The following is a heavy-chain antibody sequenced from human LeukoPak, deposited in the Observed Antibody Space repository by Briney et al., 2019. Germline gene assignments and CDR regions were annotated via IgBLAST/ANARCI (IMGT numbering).Heavy chain of an antibody. CDR2: INPNSGGT. CDR1: GYTFTVYY. CDR3: ARVLTRVVTAMEY. V-gene: IGHV1-2*02. J-gene: IGHJ4*02. Sequence: ASVKVSCKASGYTFTVYYMHWVRQAPGQGLEWMGWINPNSGGTNYAQKFQGRVTMTRDTSISTAYMELSRLRSDDTAVYYCARVLTRVVTAMEYWGQGTLVTVFS. D-gene: IGHD2-21*02.